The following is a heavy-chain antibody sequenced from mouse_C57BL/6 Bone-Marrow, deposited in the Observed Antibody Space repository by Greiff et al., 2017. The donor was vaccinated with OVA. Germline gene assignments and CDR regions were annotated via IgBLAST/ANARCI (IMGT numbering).Heavy chain of an antibody. Sequence: VQLQQPGAELVRPGTSVKLSCKASGYTFTSYWMHWVKQRPGQGLEWIGVIDPSDSYTNYNQKFKGKATLTVDTSSSTAYMQLSSLTSEDSAVYYCARLSVITTVVAKIYYAMDYWGQGTSVTVSS. J-gene: IGHJ4*01. CDR2: IDPSDSYT. CDR1: GYTFTSYW. V-gene: IGHV1-59*01. CDR3: ARLSVITTVVAKIYYAMDY. D-gene: IGHD1-1*01.